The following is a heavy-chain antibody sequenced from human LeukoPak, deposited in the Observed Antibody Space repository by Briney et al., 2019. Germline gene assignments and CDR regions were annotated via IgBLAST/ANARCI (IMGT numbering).Heavy chain of an antibody. CDR2: IYRADSDT. CDR1: GYSFPDLW. CDR3: ARRVRAGNTYGHVRGVFDY. Sequence: GESLKISCEASGYSFPDLWIGWLGHIPGKGLEWMGIIYRADSDTRYSPSFQGQVTIPVDKSINTAYLQWTSLRVSDSAMYYCARRVRAGNTYGHVRGVFDYWGQGTLVTVSS. J-gene: IGHJ4*02. V-gene: IGHV5-51*01. D-gene: IGHD5-18*01.